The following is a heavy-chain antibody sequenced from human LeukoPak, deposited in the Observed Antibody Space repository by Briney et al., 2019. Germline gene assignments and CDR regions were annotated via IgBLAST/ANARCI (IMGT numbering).Heavy chain of an antibody. Sequence: ASVKVSCKASGYTFTSYGISWVRQAPGQGLEWMGWISAYNGNTNYAQKLQGRVTMTTDTSTSTAYMELRSLRSDGTAVYYCARDLVTMVRGVIPTIGNWFDPWGQGTLVTVSS. CDR2: ISAYNGNT. D-gene: IGHD3-10*01. CDR1: GYTFTSYG. J-gene: IGHJ5*02. V-gene: IGHV1-18*01. CDR3: ARDLVTMVRGVIPTIGNWFDP.